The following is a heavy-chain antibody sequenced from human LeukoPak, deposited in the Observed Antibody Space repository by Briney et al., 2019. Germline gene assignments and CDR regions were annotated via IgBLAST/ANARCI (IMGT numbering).Heavy chain of an antibody. Sequence: ASVKVSCKTSGYTFPSYVLSWVRQAPGQGLEWMGWISASHGNTDYSHKLQGRVTMTIESFTSTAYLEVRKLSADDTAGYYCAGTLGYCSSNFCYIKFWGKGTTVTVSS. CDR2: ISASHGNT. CDR1: GYTFPSYV. V-gene: IGHV1-18*01. J-gene: IGHJ6*04. D-gene: IGHD2-2*01. CDR3: AGTLGYCSSNFCYIKF.